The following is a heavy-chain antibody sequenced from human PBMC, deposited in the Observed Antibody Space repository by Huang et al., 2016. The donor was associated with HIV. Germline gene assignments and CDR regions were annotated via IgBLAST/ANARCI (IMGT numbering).Heavy chain of an antibody. J-gene: IGHJ5*02. CDR2: ISYDGSNK. V-gene: IGHV3-30*18. Sequence: QVQLVESGGGVVQPGRSLRLSWAASGSTFSSFGMHWVRQAPGKGLEWVAVISYDGSNKYYGASVKGRFTIARDNSRNTLYLQMNSLRTEDTAVYYCAKGASGSWSFDPWGRGTLVTVSS. CDR1: GSTFSSFG. CDR3: AKGASGSWSFDP. D-gene: IGHD6-13*01.